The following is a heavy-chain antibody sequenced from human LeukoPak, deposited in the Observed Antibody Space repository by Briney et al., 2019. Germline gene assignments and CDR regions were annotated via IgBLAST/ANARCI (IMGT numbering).Heavy chain of an antibody. CDR3: ARAQGFCSSTSSPTFGWYYYYGRDV. Sequence: ASVKVSCKASGYTFTSYGISWVRQAPGQGLEWMGWISAYNGNTNYAQKLQGRVTMTTDTSTSTAYMELRSLRSDDTAVYYCARAQGFCSSTSSPTFGWYYYYGRDVGGKGPTVTVSS. J-gene: IGHJ6*04. CDR1: GYTFTSYG. V-gene: IGHV1-18*01. CDR2: ISAYNGNT. D-gene: IGHD2-2*01.